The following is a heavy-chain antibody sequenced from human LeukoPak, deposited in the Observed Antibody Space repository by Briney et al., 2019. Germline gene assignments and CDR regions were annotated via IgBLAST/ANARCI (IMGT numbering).Heavy chain of an antibody. CDR2: ISSSSGTI. CDR1: GFTFSSFS. V-gene: IGHV3-48*04. J-gene: IGHJ4*02. Sequence: GGSLRLSCAASGFTFSSFSMNWVRQAPGKGLEWVSYISSSSGTIYYADSVRGRFTISRDNAKNSLYLQMNSLRAEDTAVYYCARGGRRFWGQGTLVTVSS. CDR3: ARGGRRF. D-gene: IGHD3-16*01.